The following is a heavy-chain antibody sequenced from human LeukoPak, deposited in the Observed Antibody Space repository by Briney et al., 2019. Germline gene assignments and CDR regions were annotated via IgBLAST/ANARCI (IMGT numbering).Heavy chain of an antibody. D-gene: IGHD4-23*01. J-gene: IGHJ4*02. CDR3: ARDYGGSSPFDY. CDR2: ISSSSSYI. CDR1: GFTFSSYS. V-gene: IGHV3-21*01. Sequence: GGSLRLSCAASGFTFSSYSMNWVRQAPGKGLEWVSSISSSSSYIYYADSVKGRFTISTDNAKNSLYLHMNSLRAEDTAVYYCARDYGGSSPFDYWGQGTLVTVSS.